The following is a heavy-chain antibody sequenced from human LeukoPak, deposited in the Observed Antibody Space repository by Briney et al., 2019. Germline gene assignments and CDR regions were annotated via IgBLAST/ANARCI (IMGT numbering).Heavy chain of an antibody. V-gene: IGHV3-21*01. CDR1: GFTFSTYT. CDR3: ARDPGGLDAFDI. CDR2: IDSSSRYI. D-gene: IGHD3-10*01. J-gene: IGHJ3*02. Sequence: GGSLRLSCAASGFTFSTYTMNWVRQAPGKGLEWVSSIDSSSRYIYYADSVKGRFTISRDNAKNSLYLQMNSLRAEDTAVYYCARDPGGLDAFDIWGQGTMVTVSS.